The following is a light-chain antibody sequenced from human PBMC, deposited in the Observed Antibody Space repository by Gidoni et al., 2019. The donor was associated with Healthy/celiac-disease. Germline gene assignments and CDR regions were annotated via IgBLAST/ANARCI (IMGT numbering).Light chain of an antibody. CDR2: GAS. Sequence: IVLTQSPGTLSLSPGESATLSCRASQSVSSSYLAWCQQKPGQAPRLLIYGASSRATGIPDRFSGSGSGTDFTLTISRLEPEDFAVYYCQQYGSSYTFGQWTKLEIK. CDR1: QSVSSSY. V-gene: IGKV3-20*01. CDR3: QQYGSSYT. J-gene: IGKJ2*01.